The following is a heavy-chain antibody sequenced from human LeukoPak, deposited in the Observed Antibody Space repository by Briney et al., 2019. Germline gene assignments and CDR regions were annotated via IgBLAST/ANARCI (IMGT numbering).Heavy chain of an antibody. J-gene: IGHJ4*02. CDR1: GYSFTSNY. V-gene: IGHV1-46*01. CDR2: IYPRDGST. CDR3: ARDQEAFDY. Sequence: ASVKVSCRASGYSFTSNYIHWVRQAPGQGLGWMGMIYPRDGSTSYAQKFQGRVTVTRDTSTSTVHMELSGLRSEDTAVYYCARDQEAFDYWGQGTLVTVSS.